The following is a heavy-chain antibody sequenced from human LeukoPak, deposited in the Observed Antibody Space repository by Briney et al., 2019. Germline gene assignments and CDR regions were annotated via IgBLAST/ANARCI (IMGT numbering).Heavy chain of an antibody. J-gene: IGHJ4*02. Sequence: PSETLSLTCTVSGGSLCIYYWSWIPQPPGEGLEWIVYIYCSGSTNHIPPLTSRVTISVHTSKNQLALKLSSVTAADTAVYYCARRAYGSGSYYNYWGQGTRVTVS. D-gene: IGHD3-10*01. V-gene: IGHV4-59*01. CDR2: IYCSGST. CDR3: ARRAYGSGSYYNY. CDR1: GGSLCIYY.